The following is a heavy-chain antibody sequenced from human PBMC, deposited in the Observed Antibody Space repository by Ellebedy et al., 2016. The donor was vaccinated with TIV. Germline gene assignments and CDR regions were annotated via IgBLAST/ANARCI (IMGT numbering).Heavy chain of an antibody. D-gene: IGHD5-12*01. Sequence: GGSLRLSXEVSGFIFSSNWMHWVRQAPGKGLVWVSRIDSDGSTTNYADSVKGRFTISRDNAKNTLYLQMNSLRAEDTAVYFCRVATGDFDYWGQGTLVTVSS. V-gene: IGHV3-74*01. J-gene: IGHJ4*02. CDR3: RVATGDFDY. CDR1: GFIFSSNW. CDR2: IDSDGSTT.